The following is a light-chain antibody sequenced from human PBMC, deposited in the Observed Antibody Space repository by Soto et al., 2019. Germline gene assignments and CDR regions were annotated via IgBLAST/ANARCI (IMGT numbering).Light chain of an antibody. Sequence: DIVMTQSPLSLPVTPGEPASISCRSSQSLLHSNGYNYLDWYLQKPGQSPQLLIYLGSYRSSGVPDRFSGSGSGTDFLLKISRVEAEDVGVYYCMQVLQTPRTFGQGTKVEIK. CDR2: LGS. J-gene: IGKJ1*01. CDR1: QSLLHSNGYNY. V-gene: IGKV2-28*01. CDR3: MQVLQTPRT.